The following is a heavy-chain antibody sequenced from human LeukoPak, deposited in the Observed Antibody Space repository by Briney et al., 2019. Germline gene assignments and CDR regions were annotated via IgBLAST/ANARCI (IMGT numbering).Heavy chain of an antibody. CDR2: ISGSGGRT. J-gene: IGHJ4*02. CDR3: AKLRVDLGDYIGY. V-gene: IGHV3-23*01. Sequence: PGGSLRLSCAVFGFTVSGNYMNWVRQAPGKGLEWVSGISGSGGRTYYADSVKGRFTISRDNSKNTLYLQMSSLRAEDTAVYYCAKLRVDLGDYIGYWGQGTLVTISS. CDR1: GFTVSGNY. D-gene: IGHD3-9*01.